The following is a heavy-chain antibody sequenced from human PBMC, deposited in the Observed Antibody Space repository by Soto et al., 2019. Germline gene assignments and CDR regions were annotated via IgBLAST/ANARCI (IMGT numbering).Heavy chain of an antibody. CDR1: GFTVSSNY. J-gene: IGHJ6*03. CDR2: IYSGGST. Sequence: GGSLRLSCAASGFTVSSNYMSWVRQAPGKGLEWVSVIYSGGSTYYADSVKGGFTISRDNSKNTLYLQMNSLRAEDTAVYYCARDLGGDYVGNYYYYMDVWGKGTTVTVSS. V-gene: IGHV3-66*01. D-gene: IGHD4-17*01. CDR3: ARDLGGDYVGNYYYYMDV.